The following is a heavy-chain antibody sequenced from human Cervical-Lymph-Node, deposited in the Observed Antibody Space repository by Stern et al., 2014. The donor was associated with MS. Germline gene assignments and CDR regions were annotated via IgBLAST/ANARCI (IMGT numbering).Heavy chain of an antibody. V-gene: IGHV4-39*01. CDR1: GDSISSYTHY. CDR2: VYYSGAT. Sequence: VQLQESGPGLVKPSETLSLTCAVSGDSISSYTHYWAWIRQPPGKGLAWIGSVYYSGATYYNPSLKSPVTIPVDTSKNHFSLGLTSVTAADTAVYYCAKHACTGAACPFDLWGQGTLVTVSS. J-gene: IGHJ4*02. D-gene: IGHD2-8*02. CDR3: AKHACTGAACPFDL.